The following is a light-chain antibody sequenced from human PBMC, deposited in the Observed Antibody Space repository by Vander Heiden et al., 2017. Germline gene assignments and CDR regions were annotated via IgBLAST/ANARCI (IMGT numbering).Light chain of an antibody. CDR2: RSG. Sequence: QSVLTQPPSVSQAPGQPLAIPCTASSSNVGAGFDVNWYRQLPGAAPELLIYRSGNRPSGVPDRFSGSKSGTSASLAITGLQAEDEADYYCQSYETTLSASGVVFGGGTKLTVL. V-gene: IGLV1-40*01. CDR1: SSNVGAGFD. CDR3: QSYETTLSASGVV. J-gene: IGLJ3*02.